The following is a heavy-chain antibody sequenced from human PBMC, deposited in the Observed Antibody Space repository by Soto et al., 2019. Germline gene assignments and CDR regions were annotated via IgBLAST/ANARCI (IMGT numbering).Heavy chain of an antibody. CDR3: ARDKGDFWSGYPLNWFDP. V-gene: IGHV1-2*02. Sequence: ASGKVSCKASGYTFTGYYIHWVRQPPGQGLEWMGWINPNSGGTNYAQKFQGRVTMTRDTSISTAYMELSRLRSDDTAVYYCARDKGDFWSGYPLNWFDPWGQGTLVTVSS. CDR2: INPNSGGT. CDR1: GYTFTGYY. J-gene: IGHJ5*02. D-gene: IGHD3-3*01.